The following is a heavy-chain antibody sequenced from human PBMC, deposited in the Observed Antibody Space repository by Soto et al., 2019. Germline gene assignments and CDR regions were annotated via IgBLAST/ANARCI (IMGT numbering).Heavy chain of an antibody. CDR2: ISGSGGST. D-gene: IGHD3-22*01. CDR1: GFTFSSYA. CDR3: AKDLQVVVVVISSYFDY. V-gene: IGHV3-23*01. Sequence: GGSLRLSCAASGFTFSSYAMSWVRQAPGKGLEWVSAISGSGGSTYYADSVKGRFTISRDNSKNTLYLQMNSLRAEDTAVYYCAKDLQVVVVVISSYFDYWGQGTLVTVSS. J-gene: IGHJ4*02.